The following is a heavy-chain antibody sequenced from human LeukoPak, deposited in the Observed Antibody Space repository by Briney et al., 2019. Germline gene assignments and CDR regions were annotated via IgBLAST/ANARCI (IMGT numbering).Heavy chain of an antibody. D-gene: IGHD1-14*01. CDR2: IYTGGST. J-gene: IGHJ4*02. CDR3: ARGGPGTTFDS. CDR1: GFTVSNYY. V-gene: IGHV3-66*01. Sequence: GGSLRLSCAASGFTVSNYYMSWVRQAPGKGLQWVSVIYTGGSTYYADSVKGRFTISRDNSKNTLYLQMNSLRAEDTAVYYCARGGPGTTFDSWGRGTLVTVSS.